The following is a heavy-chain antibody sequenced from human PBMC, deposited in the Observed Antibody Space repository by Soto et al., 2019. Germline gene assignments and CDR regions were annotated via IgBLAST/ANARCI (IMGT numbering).Heavy chain of an antibody. CDR1: GGSISSGGYY. CDR3: ARDSTGYAIDY. V-gene: IGHV4-31*03. D-gene: IGHD3-9*01. Sequence: PSETLSLTCTVSGGSISSGGYYWSWIRQHPGKGLEWIGYIYYSGSTYYNPSLKSRVTISVDTSKNQFSLKLSSVTAADTAVYYCARDSTGYAIDYWGQGTLVTVSS. CDR2: IYYSGST. J-gene: IGHJ4*02.